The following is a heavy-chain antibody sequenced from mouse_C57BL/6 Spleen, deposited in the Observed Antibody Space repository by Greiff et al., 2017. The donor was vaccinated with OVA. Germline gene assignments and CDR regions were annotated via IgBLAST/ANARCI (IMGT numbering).Heavy chain of an antibody. J-gene: IGHJ2*01. V-gene: IGHV1-61*01. CDR3: ARGNGYYPYYFDY. D-gene: IGHD2-3*01. Sequence: VQLQQPGAELVRPGSSVKLSCKASGYTFTSYWMDWVKQRPGQGLEWIGNIYPSDSETHYNQKFKDKATLTVDNSSSTAYMQLSSLTSEDSAVYNCARGNGYYPYYFDYWGQGTTLTVSS. CDR1: GYTFTSYW. CDR2: IYPSDSET.